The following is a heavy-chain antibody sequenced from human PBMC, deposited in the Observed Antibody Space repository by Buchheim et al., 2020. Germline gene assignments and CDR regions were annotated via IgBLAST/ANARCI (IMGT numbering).Heavy chain of an antibody. D-gene: IGHD5-18*01. J-gene: IGHJ3*02. V-gene: IGHV3-30*10. CDR2: ISYDGSNK. CDR1: GFTFSRYA. CDR3: ARSTGYTRGWDAFDI. Sequence: QVQLVESGGGVVQPGRSLRLSCAASGFTFSRYAMHWVRQAPGKGLEWVAVISYDGSNKYYTDSVKGRFTISRDNSKNTMYLQMNSLRAEDTAVYYCARSTGYTRGWDAFDIWGQGT.